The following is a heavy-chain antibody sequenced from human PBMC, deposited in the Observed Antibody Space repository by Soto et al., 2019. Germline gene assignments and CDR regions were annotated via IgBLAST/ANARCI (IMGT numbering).Heavy chain of an antibody. CDR3: ARDRSSWYGGDYYYGMDV. CDR2: ISAYSGST. CDR1: GYTFTSYG. J-gene: IGHJ6*02. V-gene: IGHV1-18*01. Sequence: ASVKVSCKASGYTFTSYGISWVRQAPGQGLEWMGWISAYSGSTNYNPSLKSRVTISVDTSKNQFSLKLSSVTAADTAVYYCARDRSSWYGGDYYYGMDVWGQGTTVTVSS. D-gene: IGHD6-13*01.